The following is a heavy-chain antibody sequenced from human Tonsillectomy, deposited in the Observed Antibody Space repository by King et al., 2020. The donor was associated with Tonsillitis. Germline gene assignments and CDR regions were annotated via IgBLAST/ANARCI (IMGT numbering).Heavy chain of an antibody. D-gene: IGHD3-22*01. Sequence: VHLVQSGAEVRKPGASVSVSCEPSGNTFTGHFLYWVRQAPGQGLEWVGWISPTSGDTNYAPEFQGRVTMTRDKSITKVYMGLSSLRPDDTAVYYCATVALGSDGSAYRYFRHWGQGTLVTVSS. V-gene: IGHV1-2*02. J-gene: IGHJ1*01. CDR2: ISPTSGDT. CDR1: GNTFTGHF. CDR3: ATVALGSDGSAYRYFRH.